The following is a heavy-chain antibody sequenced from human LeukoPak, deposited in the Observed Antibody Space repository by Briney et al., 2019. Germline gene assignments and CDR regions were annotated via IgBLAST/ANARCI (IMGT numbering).Heavy chain of an antibody. CDR3: ARRGTGYDILTGYYHFDY. J-gene: IGHJ4*02. CDR2: IYYSGST. V-gene: IGHV4-39*01. Sequence: PSETLSLTCTVSGGSISSSSYYWGWIRQPPGKGLEWLGSIYYSGSTYYNPSLKSRVTISVDTSKNQFSLKLSSVTAADTAVYYCARRGTGYDILTGYYHFDYWGQGTLVTVSS. CDR1: GGSISSSSYY. D-gene: IGHD3-9*01.